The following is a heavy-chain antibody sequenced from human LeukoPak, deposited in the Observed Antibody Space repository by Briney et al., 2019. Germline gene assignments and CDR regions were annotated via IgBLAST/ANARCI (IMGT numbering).Heavy chain of an antibody. CDR2: INHSGST. J-gene: IGHJ6*03. CDR1: GGSFSGYY. V-gene: IGHV4-34*01. Sequence: SETLSLTCAVYGGSFSGYYWSWIRQPPGKGLEWIEEINHSGSTNYNPSLKSRVTISVDTSKNQFSLKLSSVTAADTAVYYCARTRGSYGDSENYYYYYMDVWGKGTTVTVSS. D-gene: IGHD4-17*01. CDR3: ARTRGSYGDSENYYYYYMDV.